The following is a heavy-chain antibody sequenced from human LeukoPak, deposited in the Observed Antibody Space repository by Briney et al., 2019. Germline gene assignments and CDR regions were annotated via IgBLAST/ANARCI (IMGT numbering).Heavy chain of an antibody. D-gene: IGHD6-13*01. J-gene: IGHJ4*02. Sequence: SETLSLTCTVSGGSISSSSYYWGWIRQPPGKGLEWIGSIYYSVSTYDNPSLKSRVTISVDTSKNQFSLKLSSVTAADTAVYYCARLRRSRIAELDYWGQGTLVTVSS. CDR2: IYYSVST. CDR3: ARLRRSRIAELDY. V-gene: IGHV4-39*07. CDR1: GGSISSSSYY.